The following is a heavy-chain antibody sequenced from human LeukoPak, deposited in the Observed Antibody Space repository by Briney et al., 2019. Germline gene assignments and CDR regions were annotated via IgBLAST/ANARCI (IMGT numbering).Heavy chain of an antibody. J-gene: IGHJ6*02. V-gene: IGHV4-31*03. D-gene: IGHD2-15*01. Sequence: SQALSLTCTVSGGSISSGVYCWSWIRQRPGEGLQWIGYICSSGSAYYNASLKSRVSMSTDTSNNQFSLKLNSVTAADTAVYYCARDGGGSLHGMDVWGQGTTVTVSS. CDR2: ICSSGSA. CDR1: GGSISSGVYC. CDR3: ARDGGGSLHGMDV.